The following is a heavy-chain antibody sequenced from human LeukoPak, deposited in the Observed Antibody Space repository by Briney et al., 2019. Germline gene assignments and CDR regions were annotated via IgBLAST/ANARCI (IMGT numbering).Heavy chain of an antibody. CDR2: TSSNGGST. CDR3: AKDCGGRCDSTREGPFDI. CDR1: GFTFSSYA. J-gene: IGHJ3*02. Sequence: PGGSLRLSCAASGFTFSSYAMHWVRQAPGKGLEYVSATSSNGGSTYYANSVKGRFTISRDNSKNTLYLQMNGLRAEDTAVYNCAKDCGGRCDSTREGPFDIWGQGTMVTVSS. D-gene: IGHD2-15*01. V-gene: IGHV3-64*01.